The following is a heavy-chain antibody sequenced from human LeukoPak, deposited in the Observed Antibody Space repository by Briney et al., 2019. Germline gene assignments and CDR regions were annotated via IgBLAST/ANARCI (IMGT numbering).Heavy chain of an antibody. CDR2: ISSSSSYI. CDR1: GFTFSSYS. D-gene: IGHD3-22*01. CDR3: ARGTYYYDSSGSPGVDY. J-gene: IGHJ4*02. V-gene: IGHV3-21*01. Sequence: GGSLRLSCAASGFTFSSYSMNWVRQAPGKGLEWVSSISSSSSYIYYADSVKGRFTISRDNAKSSLYLQMNSLRAEDTAVYYCARGTYYYDSSGSPGVDYWGQGTLVTVSS.